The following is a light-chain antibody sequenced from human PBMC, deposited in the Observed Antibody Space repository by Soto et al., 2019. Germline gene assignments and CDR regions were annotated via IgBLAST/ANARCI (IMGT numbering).Light chain of an antibody. CDR1: VSDVGGYNA. V-gene: IGLV2-14*01. J-gene: IGLJ1*01. CDR2: DVS. Sequence: QSALTQPASVSGSPGQSITISCTGSVSDVGGYNAVSWYQQHPGKAPKLVIYDVSRRPSGVSNRFSGSKSDNTASLTISGLQAEDEADYYCSSYASGAIYVFGPGTKVTVL. CDR3: SSYASGAIYV.